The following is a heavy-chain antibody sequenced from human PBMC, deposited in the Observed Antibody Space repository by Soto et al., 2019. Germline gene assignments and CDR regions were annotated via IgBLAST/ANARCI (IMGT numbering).Heavy chain of an antibody. CDR2: INTYNGNT. CDR3: AMVDVYVTPSPQDV. Sequence: QVQLVQSGAEVKNPGASVKVSCKASGYTFTRYSIGWARQAPGQGLEWMGWINTYNGNTNYAQNVQGRVTLTTDTSTSTADMELRSLRSNDTAIYYSAMVDVYVTPSPQDVWGQGTTVIVSS. J-gene: IGHJ6*02. CDR1: GYTFTRYS. V-gene: IGHV1-18*01. D-gene: IGHD3-16*01.